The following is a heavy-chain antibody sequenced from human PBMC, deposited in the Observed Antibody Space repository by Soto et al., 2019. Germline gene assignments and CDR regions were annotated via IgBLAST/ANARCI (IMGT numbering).Heavy chain of an antibody. J-gene: IGHJ4*02. CDR1: YFTFSNAW. Sequence: SVWPLRLSCTSSYFTFSNAWRNLVLQTPCKGLEWFGRIKSKTDVGTTDYAAPVKGRFTISRDDSKNTLYLQMNSLKTEDTAVYYCTTDWLEWELLGFDYWGQGTLVTVSS. CDR3: TTDWLEWELLGFDY. D-gene: IGHD1-26*01. V-gene: IGHV3-15*07. CDR2: IKSKTDVGTT.